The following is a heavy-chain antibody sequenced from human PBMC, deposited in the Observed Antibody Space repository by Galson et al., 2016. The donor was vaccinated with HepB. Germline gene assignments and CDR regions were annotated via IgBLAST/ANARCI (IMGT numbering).Heavy chain of an antibody. CDR2: IWYDGSNK. D-gene: IGHD3-10*01. J-gene: IGHJ4*02. V-gene: IGHV3-33*01. Sequence: SLRLSCAASGFTFSSYGMHWVRQAPGKGLEWVAVIWYDGSNKYNGDSVKGRFTLTRDNSKNTVYLQMNRLRVEDTAVYYCAAGINGDFDYWGQGTLVTVSS. CDR3: AAGINGDFDY. CDR1: GFTFSSYG.